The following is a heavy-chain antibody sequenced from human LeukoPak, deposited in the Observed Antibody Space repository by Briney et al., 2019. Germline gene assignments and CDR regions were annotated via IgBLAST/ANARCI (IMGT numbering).Heavy chain of an antibody. CDR2: MNPNSGNT. CDR1: GYTFTSYD. J-gene: IGHJ3*02. V-gene: IGHV1-8*01. D-gene: IGHD6-13*01. Sequence: ASVKVSCKASGYTFTSYDINWVRQATGQGLEWMGWMNPNSGNTGYAQKFQGRVTMTRNTSISTAYMELSSLRSEDTAVYYCARVSSRPWLYSSSWARPLDAFDIWGQGTMVTVSS. CDR3: ARVSSRPWLYSSSWARPLDAFDI.